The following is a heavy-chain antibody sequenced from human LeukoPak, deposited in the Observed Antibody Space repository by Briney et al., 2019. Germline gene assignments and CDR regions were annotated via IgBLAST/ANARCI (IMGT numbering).Heavy chain of an antibody. J-gene: IGHJ4*02. CDR1: RFTFSSFT. Sequence: GGSLRLSCAASRFTFSSFTMNWVRQAPGKGLEWVSSISSGSSYMYYADSVKGRFTISRDNAKNSLYLQMNSLRAEDTALYFCARNVRDEYSTGWYPIGYWGQGTLVTVSS. D-gene: IGHD6-19*01. CDR3: ARNVRDEYSTGWYPIGY. V-gene: IGHV3-21*01. CDR2: ISSGSSYM.